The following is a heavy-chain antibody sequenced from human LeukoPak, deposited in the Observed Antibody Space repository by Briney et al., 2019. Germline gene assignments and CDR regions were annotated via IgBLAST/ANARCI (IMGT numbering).Heavy chain of an antibody. D-gene: IGHD5-18*01. J-gene: IGHJ4*02. CDR1: GYIFTGYY. CDR2: INPSGGST. Sequence: ASVKVSCKASGYIFTGYYIHRVRQAPGQGLEWMGIINPSGGSTSYAQKFQGRVTMTRDTSTNTVYMELSSLRSEDTAVYYCARPRSGYSYAFDYWGQGTLVTVSS. V-gene: IGHV1-46*01. CDR3: ARPRSGYSYAFDY.